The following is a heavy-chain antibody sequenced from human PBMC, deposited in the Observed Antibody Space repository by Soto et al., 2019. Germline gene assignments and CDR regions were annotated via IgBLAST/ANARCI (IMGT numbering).Heavy chain of an antibody. Sequence: GGSLRLSCAASGFTFSNYIMHWVRQAPGKGLEWVAIILHDGNNKYYADSVKGRFTISRDNSKNTLYLQMNSLRAEDTAVYYCAKRLATPGPYFDYWGQGTLVTVSS. CDR3: AKRLATPGPYFDY. V-gene: IGHV3-30-3*01. D-gene: IGHD6-13*01. CDR2: ILHDGNNK. J-gene: IGHJ4*02. CDR1: GFTFSNYI.